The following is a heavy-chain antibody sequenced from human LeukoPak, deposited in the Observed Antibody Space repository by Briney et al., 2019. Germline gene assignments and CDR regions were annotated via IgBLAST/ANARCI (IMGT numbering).Heavy chain of an antibody. J-gene: IGHJ3*02. Sequence: RPGGSLRLSCAASGFTFSSYEMNWVRQAPGKGLEWVSYISSSGSYIYYADSVKGRFTISRDNAKNSLYLQMNSLRAEDTAVYHCARALQWLTTAFDIWGQGTMVTVSS. CDR3: ARALQWLTTAFDI. V-gene: IGHV3-21*05. D-gene: IGHD6-19*01. CDR2: ISSSGSYI. CDR1: GFTFSSYE.